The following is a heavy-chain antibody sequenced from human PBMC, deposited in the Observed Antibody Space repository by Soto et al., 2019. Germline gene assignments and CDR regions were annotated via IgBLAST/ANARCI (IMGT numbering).Heavy chain of an antibody. D-gene: IGHD6-13*01. CDR1: GFTFSSYA. V-gene: IGHV3-23*01. J-gene: IGHJ3*02. CDR3: AKDNLPGIAAAGYAFDI. CDR2: ISGSGGST. Sequence: GGSLRLSCAASGFTFSSYAMSWVRQAPGKGLEWVSAISGSGGSTYYADSVKGRFTISRDNSKNTLYLQMNSLRAEDTAVYYCAKDNLPGIAAAGYAFDIWGQGTMVTVSS.